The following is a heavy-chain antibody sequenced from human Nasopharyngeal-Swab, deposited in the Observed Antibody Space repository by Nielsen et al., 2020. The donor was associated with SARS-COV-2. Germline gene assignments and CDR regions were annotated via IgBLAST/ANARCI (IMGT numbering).Heavy chain of an antibody. V-gene: IGHV3-23*01. CDR3: ARDGLDYDFWSAYFMDV. J-gene: IGHJ6*02. CDR1: GVTVSTNY. D-gene: IGHD3-3*01. CDR2: ISGSGGST. Sequence: GESLKISCAVSGVTVSTNYMYWVRQAPGKGLEWVSAISGSGGSTYYADSVKGRFTISRDNSKNTLYLQMNSLRAEDTAVYYCARDGLDYDFWSAYFMDVWGQGTTVTVSS.